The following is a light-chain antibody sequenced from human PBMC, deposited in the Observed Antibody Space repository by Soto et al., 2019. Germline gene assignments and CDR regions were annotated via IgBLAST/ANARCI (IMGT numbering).Light chain of an antibody. J-gene: IGKJ3*01. V-gene: IGKV1-39*01. CDR3: QQSYTTPLFT. CDR2: AAS. Sequence: DIQMTQYPSSLSASVGDRVTITCRASQTIGTSLNWYQRKPGKAPNLLIYAASNLQSGVPSRFSGSGSGTDFTLTISSLQPEDSATYYCQQSYTTPLFTFGPGTKGDI. CDR1: QTIGTS.